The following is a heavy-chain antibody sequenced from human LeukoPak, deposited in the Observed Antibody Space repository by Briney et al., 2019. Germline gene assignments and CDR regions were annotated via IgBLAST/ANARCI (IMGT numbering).Heavy chain of an antibody. Sequence: SETLSLTCAVSGYSISSGYYWGWIRQPPGKGLEWIGSIYHSGSTYYNPSLKSRVTISVDTSKNQFSLKLSSVTAADTAVYYCARDRGYCSSTSCYLDYWGQGTLVTVSS. CDR1: GYSISSGYY. J-gene: IGHJ4*02. CDR2: IYHSGST. CDR3: ARDRGYCSSTSCYLDY. D-gene: IGHD2-2*01. V-gene: IGHV4-38-2*02.